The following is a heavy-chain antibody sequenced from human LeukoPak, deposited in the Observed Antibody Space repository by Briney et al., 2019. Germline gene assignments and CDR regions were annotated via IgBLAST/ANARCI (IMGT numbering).Heavy chain of an antibody. Sequence: TGGSLRLSCAASGFTFSSYAMSWVRQAPGKGLEWVSAISGSGGSTYYADSVKGRFTISRDNSKNTLYLQMNSLRAEDTAVYYCAKDLESGYSYGYYGMDVWGQGTTVTVSS. J-gene: IGHJ6*02. D-gene: IGHD5-18*01. CDR2: ISGSGGST. CDR3: AKDLESGYSYGYYGMDV. CDR1: GFTFSSYA. V-gene: IGHV3-23*01.